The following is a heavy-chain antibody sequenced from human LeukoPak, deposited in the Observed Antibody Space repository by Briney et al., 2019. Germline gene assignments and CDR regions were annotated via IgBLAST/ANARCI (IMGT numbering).Heavy chain of an antibody. CDR2: ILYDGSDK. D-gene: IGHD3-16*01. V-gene: IGHV3-30*02. CDR3: AKRVDTDDSYYWYFDL. CDR1: GFTFSSYG. J-gene: IGHJ2*01. Sequence: GGSLRLSCAASGFTFSSYGIHWVRQAPGKGLEWVTFILYDGSDKYYADSVKGRFTISRDNSKNTLYLQMNSLRAEDTAVYYCAKRVDTDDSYYWYFDLWGRGTLVTVSS.